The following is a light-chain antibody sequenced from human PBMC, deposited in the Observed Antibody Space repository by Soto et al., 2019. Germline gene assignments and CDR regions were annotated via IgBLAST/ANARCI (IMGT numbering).Light chain of an antibody. Sequence: EIVLTQSPGTLSLSPGERATLSCRASKSVSSSYLACYQQKPGQAPRLLLYGASSRATGIPARFSGSWSGTDFTLTISSLEPEDFACYYCQQYGSAPITFGQGTRLEIK. V-gene: IGKV3-20*01. J-gene: IGKJ5*01. CDR1: KSVSSSY. CDR2: GAS. CDR3: QQYGSAPIT.